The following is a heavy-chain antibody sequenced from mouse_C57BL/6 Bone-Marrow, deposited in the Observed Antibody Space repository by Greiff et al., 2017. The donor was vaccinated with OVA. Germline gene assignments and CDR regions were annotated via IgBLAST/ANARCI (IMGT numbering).Heavy chain of an antibody. Sequence: QVQLQQPGAELVMPGASVKLSCKASGYTFTSSWMHWVKQRPGQGLEWIGEIDPSDSYTNYNQKFKGKSTLTVDKSSSTAYMQLSSLTSEDSAVYYCARKWDVGYFDYWGQGTTLTVSS. D-gene: IGHD1-3*01. CDR3: ARKWDVGYFDY. CDR1: GYTFTSSW. V-gene: IGHV1-69*01. J-gene: IGHJ2*01. CDR2: IDPSDSYT.